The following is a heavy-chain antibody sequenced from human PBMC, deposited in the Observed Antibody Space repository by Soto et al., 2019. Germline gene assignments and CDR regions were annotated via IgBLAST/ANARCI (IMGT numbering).Heavy chain of an antibody. CDR2: INPGGPYT. Sequence: QMQLMQSGAEVKKPGASVKISCKASGYTFINYYLHWVRQAPGQGLEWMGIINPGGPYTTYAQKFQGRVTMTRDTSTNTVYMELSSLRSEDTAVYYCARDPMGTWNDESNWFDPWGQGTLVIVSS. CDR1: GYTFINYY. D-gene: IGHD1-1*01. CDR3: ARDPMGTWNDESNWFDP. J-gene: IGHJ5*02. V-gene: IGHV1-46*01.